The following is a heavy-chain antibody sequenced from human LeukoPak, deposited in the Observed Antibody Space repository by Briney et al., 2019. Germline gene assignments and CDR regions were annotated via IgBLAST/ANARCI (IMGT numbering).Heavy chain of an antibody. Sequence: GGSLRLSCAASGFTFSSYAMSWVCQAPGKGLEWVSAISGSGGSTYYADSVKGRFTISRDNSKNTLYLQMNSLRAEDTAVYYCAKAGGILTGYYALPDYWGQGTLVTVSS. CDR1: GFTFSSYA. J-gene: IGHJ4*02. CDR2: ISGSGGST. CDR3: AKAGGILTGYYALPDY. D-gene: IGHD3-9*01. V-gene: IGHV3-23*01.